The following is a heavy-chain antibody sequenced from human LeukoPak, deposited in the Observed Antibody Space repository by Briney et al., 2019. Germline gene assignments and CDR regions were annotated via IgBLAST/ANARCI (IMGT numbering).Heavy chain of an antibody. CDR2: ISTTSLNT. Sequence: PGGSLRLSCAASGFTFSSYSMNWVRQAPGKGLQWVSVISTTSLNTYYADSVRGRFTTSKDNSKNTLYLQMCRLRADTTAAYYYGRDGGKRWFGFWGQGTLVTVSS. J-gene: IGHJ4*02. V-gene: IGHV3-23*01. CDR1: GFTFSSYS. CDR3: GRDGGKRWFGF. D-gene: IGHD2-15*01.